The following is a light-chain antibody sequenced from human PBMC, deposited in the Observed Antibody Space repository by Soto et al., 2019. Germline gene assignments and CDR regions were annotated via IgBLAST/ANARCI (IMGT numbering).Light chain of an antibody. CDR1: SSDIGAYNL. CDR2: EGS. CDR3: CSYGGSSTFPYV. V-gene: IGLV2-23*03. Sequence: QSALTQPASVSGSPEQSITISCTGTSSDIGAYNLVSWYQQHPGKAPKLIIYEGSERPSGVSNRFSGSKFGTTTSLTIAGLLPEDEADYYCCSYGGSSTFPYVFGPGTKLTVL. J-gene: IGLJ1*01.